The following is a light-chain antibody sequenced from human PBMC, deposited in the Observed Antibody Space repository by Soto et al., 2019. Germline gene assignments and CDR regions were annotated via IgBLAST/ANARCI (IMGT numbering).Light chain of an antibody. CDR1: QSISSY. V-gene: IGKV1-39*01. J-gene: IGKJ1*01. Sequence: DIQMTQSPSSLSASVGDRVTITCRASQSISSYLNWYQQKPGKAPKLLSYAASSLQSGVPSRFSGGGYGTDFTLTISSLQPEDFATYYCQQSYSTSWTVGQGTKVEIK. CDR3: QQSYSTSWT. CDR2: AAS.